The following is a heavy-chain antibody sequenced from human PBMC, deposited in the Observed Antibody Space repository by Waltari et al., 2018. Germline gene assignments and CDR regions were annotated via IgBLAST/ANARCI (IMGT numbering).Heavy chain of an antibody. Sequence: EVQLVESGGGLVQPGGSLRLSCAASGFIFSSYAMSWVRQAPGKGLAWVSTISGPGYSTYYADSVNGRFTISRDNSQNTVYLQVNSLTAEDTAIYYCARLPGDYVGYWGQGTLVTVSS. D-gene: IGHD2-15*01. CDR3: ARLPGDYVGY. CDR1: GFIFSSYA. J-gene: IGHJ4*02. V-gene: IGHV3-23*04. CDR2: ISGPGYST.